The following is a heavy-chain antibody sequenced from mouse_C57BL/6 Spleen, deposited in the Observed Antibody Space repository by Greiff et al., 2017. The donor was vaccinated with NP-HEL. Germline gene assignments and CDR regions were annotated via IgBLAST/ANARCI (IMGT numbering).Heavy chain of an antibody. CDR2: IDPSDSET. Sequence: QVQLQQPGAELVRPGSSVKLSCKASGYTFTSYWMHWVKQRPIQGLEWIGNIDPSDSETHYNQKFKDKATLTVDKSSSTAYMQLSSLTSEDSAVYYCARSYYLYYAMDYGGQGTSVTVSS. J-gene: IGHJ4*01. V-gene: IGHV1-52*01. CDR1: GYTFTSYW. CDR3: ARSYYLYYAMDY. D-gene: IGHD5-5*01.